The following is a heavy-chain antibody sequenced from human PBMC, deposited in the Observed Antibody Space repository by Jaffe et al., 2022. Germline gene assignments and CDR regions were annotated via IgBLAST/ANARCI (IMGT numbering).Heavy chain of an antibody. CDR1: GGSISSSYC. D-gene: IGHD1-1*01. CDR3: ARDLSSTGTNAFDI. CDR2: VFDSGNT. V-gene: IGHV4-4*02. J-gene: IGHJ3*02. Sequence: QVQLQESGPGLVKPSGTLSLTCAVSGGSISSSYCWSWVRQPPGKGLEWIGEVFDSGNTNYNPSLKSRVTILVDKSKNQFSLKLTSVTAADTAVYYCARDLSSTGTNAFDIWGQGTMVTVSS.